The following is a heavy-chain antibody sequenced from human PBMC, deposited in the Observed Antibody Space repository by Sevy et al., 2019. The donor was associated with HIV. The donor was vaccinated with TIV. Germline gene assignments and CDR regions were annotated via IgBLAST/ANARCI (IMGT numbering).Heavy chain of an antibody. V-gene: IGHV1-8*01. D-gene: IGHD3-10*01. CDR1: GYTFTSYD. Sequence: ASVKVSCKASGYTFTSYDINWVRQATGQGLEWMGWMNPNSGNTGDAQKFQGRVTMTRNTSISTAYMELSSLRSEDTAVYYCARGRGGTVGLWFGELIINFDYWGQGTLVTVSS. CDR3: ARGRGGTVGLWFGELIINFDY. CDR2: MNPNSGNT. J-gene: IGHJ4*02.